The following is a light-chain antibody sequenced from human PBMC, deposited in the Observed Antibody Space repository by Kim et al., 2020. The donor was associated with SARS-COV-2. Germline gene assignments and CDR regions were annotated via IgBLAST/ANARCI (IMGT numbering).Light chain of an antibody. V-gene: IGLV2-23*02. Sequence: QSALTQPASVAGSPGQSITISCTGTSSDVGTYNLVSWYQHHPGKAPKLMIYEVSKRPSGVSNRFSGSKSGNTASLTISGLQAEDEADYYCCSYAGGGYVFGTGTKVTVL. CDR1: SSDVGTYNL. CDR2: EVS. J-gene: IGLJ1*01. CDR3: CSYAGGGYV.